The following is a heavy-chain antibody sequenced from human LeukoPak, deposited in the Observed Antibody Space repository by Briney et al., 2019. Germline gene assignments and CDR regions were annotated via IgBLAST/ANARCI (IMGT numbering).Heavy chain of an antibody. D-gene: IGHD5-12*01. Sequence: ASVKVSCKASGYTFTGYYMHWVRQAPGQGLEWMGWINPNSGGTNYAQKFQGWFTMTRDTSISTAYMELSRLRSDDTAVYYCVINSGYDSPLDYWGQGTLVTVSS. J-gene: IGHJ4*02. CDR3: VINSGYDSPLDY. CDR1: GYTFTGYY. V-gene: IGHV1-2*04. CDR2: INPNSGGT.